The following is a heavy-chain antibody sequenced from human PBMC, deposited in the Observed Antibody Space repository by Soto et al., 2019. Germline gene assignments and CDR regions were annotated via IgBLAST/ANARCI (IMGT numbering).Heavy chain of an antibody. J-gene: IGHJ4*02. Sequence: GGSLRLSCAASGFTFSSYAMSWVRQAPGKGLEWVSAISGSGGSTYYADSVKGRFTISRDNSKNTLYLQMNSLRAEDTAVYYCAKKKDRWDSSSPYFDYWGQGTLVTVSS. D-gene: IGHD6-6*01. CDR1: GFTFSSYA. V-gene: IGHV3-23*01. CDR3: AKKKDRWDSSSPYFDY. CDR2: ISGSGGST.